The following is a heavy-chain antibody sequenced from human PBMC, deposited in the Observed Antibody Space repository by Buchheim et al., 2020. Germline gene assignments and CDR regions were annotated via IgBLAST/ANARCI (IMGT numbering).Heavy chain of an antibody. CDR3: ARVSVEMAKGGYGMDV. Sequence: EVQLVESGGGLVKPGGSLRLSCAASGFTFSSYSMNWVRQAPGKGLEWVSSISSSSSYIYYADSVKGRFTISRDNAKNSLYLQMNSLRAKDTAVYYCARVSVEMAKGGYGMDVWGQGTT. J-gene: IGHJ6*02. V-gene: IGHV3-21*01. D-gene: IGHD5-24*01. CDR1: GFTFSSYS. CDR2: ISSSSSYI.